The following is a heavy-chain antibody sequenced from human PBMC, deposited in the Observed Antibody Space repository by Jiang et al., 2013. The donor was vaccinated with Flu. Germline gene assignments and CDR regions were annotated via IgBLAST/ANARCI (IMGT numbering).Heavy chain of an antibody. Sequence: ANYAQKFQGRVTITADESTSTAYMELSSLRSEDTAVYYCAREGHYGSGSYTNDDAFDIWGQGTMVTVSS. CDR3: AREGHYGSGSYTNDDAFDI. CDR2: A. J-gene: IGHJ3*02. D-gene: IGHD3-10*01. V-gene: IGHV1-69*01.